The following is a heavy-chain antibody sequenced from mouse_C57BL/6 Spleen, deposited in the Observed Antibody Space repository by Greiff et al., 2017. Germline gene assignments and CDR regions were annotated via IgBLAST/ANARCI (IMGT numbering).Heavy chain of an antibody. D-gene: IGHD2-4*01. CDR1: GYTFTSYW. CDR3: ARSGDYPYAMDY. V-gene: IGHV1-69*01. J-gene: IGHJ4*01. CDR2: IDPSDSYT. Sequence: VQLQQPGAELVMPGASVKLSCKASGYTFTSYWMHWVKQRPGQGLEWIGEIDPSDSYTNYNQKFKGKSTLTVDKSSSTAYLQLSSLTSEDSAVYYCARSGDYPYAMDYWGQGTSVTVSS.